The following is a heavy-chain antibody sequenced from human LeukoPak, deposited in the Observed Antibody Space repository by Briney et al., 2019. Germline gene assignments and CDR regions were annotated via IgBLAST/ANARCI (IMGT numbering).Heavy chain of an antibody. V-gene: IGHV3-20*01. CDR2: INWNGGDT. CDR3: ARVGYSSSSFGVAYYYYFMDV. D-gene: IGHD2-15*01. CDR1: GLNFGDYG. J-gene: IGHJ6*03. Sequence: GGSLRLSCTASGLNFGDYGMTWVRQAPGKGLEWVSGINWNGGDTGYIDSVKGRFTISRDNAKKALYLQMNNLRVEDTALYHCARVGYSSSSFGVAYYYYFMDVWGKGTTVTVSS.